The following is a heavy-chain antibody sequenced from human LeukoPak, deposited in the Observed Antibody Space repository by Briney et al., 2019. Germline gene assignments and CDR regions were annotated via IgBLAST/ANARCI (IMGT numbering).Heavy chain of an antibody. CDR1: GDSVSSNSAA. CDR2: TYYRSKWYN. D-gene: IGHD6-13*01. V-gene: IGHV6-1*01. J-gene: IGHJ5*02. CDR3: ARSRAAGILWGPGDWFDP. Sequence: SQTLSLTCAISGDSVSSNSAAWNWIRQSPSRGLEWLGRTYYRSKWYNDYAVSVKSRITINPDTSKNQFSLQLNSVTPEDTAVYYCARSRAAGILWGPGDWFDPWGQGTLVTVSS.